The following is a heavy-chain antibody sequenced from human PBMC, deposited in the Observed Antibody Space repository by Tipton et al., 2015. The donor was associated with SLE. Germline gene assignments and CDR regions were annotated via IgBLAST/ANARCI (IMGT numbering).Heavy chain of an antibody. CDR1: GGSIKPYY. D-gene: IGHD3-10*01. Sequence: LRLSCSVSGGSIKPYYWSWIRQPPGKGLEWIGYIYYSGTTRYNPSLKSRVTISLDTSENQFSLRLTSVTAADTAVYYCARNPDYYVSGSQFDSWGQRTLVTVSS. CDR3: ARNPDYYVSGSQFDS. J-gene: IGHJ4*02. CDR2: IYYSGTT. V-gene: IGHV4-59*01.